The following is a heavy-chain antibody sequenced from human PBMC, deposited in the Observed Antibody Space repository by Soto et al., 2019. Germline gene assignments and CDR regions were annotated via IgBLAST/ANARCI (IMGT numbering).Heavy chain of an antibody. V-gene: IGHV4-31*03. D-gene: IGHD2-2*01. Sequence: SETVSLTCTVSGNSIAPGANYWGWFRQHPGKGLEWIGYISYSGSAYYNPSLKSRFNISLDMSKNQFSLILTAVTAADTAVYYCARVGGSTTPLGAFVIWGPGTMVTVS. CDR1: GNSIAPGANY. J-gene: IGHJ3*02. CDR2: ISYSGSA. CDR3: ARVGGSTTPLGAFVI.